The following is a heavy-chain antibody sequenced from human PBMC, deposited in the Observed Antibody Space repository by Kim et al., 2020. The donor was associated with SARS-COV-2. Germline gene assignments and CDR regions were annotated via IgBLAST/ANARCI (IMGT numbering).Heavy chain of an antibody. J-gene: IGHJ6*02. D-gene: IGHD2-2*01. CDR1: GFTFRSYL. CDR3: AKDWGRDHYQHYGLDA. CDR2: ISPSGGNT. V-gene: IGHV3-23*01. Sequence: GGSLRLSCAASGFTFRSYLMTWVRQAPGKGLEWVSAISPSGGNTHYADSVKGRFIISRDNSKNTLFLFMNNLRVADMAIYYCAKDWGRDHYQHYGLDAWGQGTTVTVSS.